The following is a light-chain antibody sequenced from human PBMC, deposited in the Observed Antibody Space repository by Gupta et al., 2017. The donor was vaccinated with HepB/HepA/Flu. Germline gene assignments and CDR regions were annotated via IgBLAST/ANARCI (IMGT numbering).Light chain of an antibody. Sequence: SSVLTQPTSVSVAPGKTATITCGGNNIGGRSVHWYQQKPGQAPVLVVYDDSDRPSGIPERFSGSNSGNTATLTITRVEGGDEADYYCQIWDSSSPVVFGGGTKLTVL. CDR1: NIGGRS. CDR2: DDS. J-gene: IGLJ2*01. CDR3: QIWDSSSPVV. V-gene: IGLV3-21*03.